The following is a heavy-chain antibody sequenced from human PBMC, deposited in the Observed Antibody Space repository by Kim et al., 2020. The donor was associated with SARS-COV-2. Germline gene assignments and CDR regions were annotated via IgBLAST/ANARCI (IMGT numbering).Heavy chain of an antibody. D-gene: IGHD6-13*01. CDR3: ARGDSSSWPYFDY. Sequence: GESLKISCKGSGYSFTSYWIGWVHQMPGKGLEWMGIIYPGDSDTRYSPSFQGQVTISADKSISTAYLQWSSMKASDTAMYYCARGDSSSWPYFDYWGQGTLVTVSS. CDR2: IYPGDSDT. CDR1: GYSFTSYW. J-gene: IGHJ4*02. V-gene: IGHV5-51*07.